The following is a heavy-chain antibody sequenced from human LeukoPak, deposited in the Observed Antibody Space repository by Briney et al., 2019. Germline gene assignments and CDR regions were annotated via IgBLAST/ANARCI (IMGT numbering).Heavy chain of an antibody. V-gene: IGHV4-34*01. Sequence: SETLSLTCTVSGGSISSYYWSWIRQPPGKGLEWIGEINHSGSTNYNPSLKSRVTISVDTSKNQFSLKLSSVTAADTAVYYCARQDYDDAFDIWGQGTMVTVSS. CDR3: ARQDYDDAFDI. CDR1: GGSISSYY. J-gene: IGHJ3*02. CDR2: INHSGST. D-gene: IGHD3-22*01.